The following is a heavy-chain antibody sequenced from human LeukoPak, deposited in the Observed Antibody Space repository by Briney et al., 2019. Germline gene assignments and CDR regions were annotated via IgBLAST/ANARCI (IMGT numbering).Heavy chain of an antibody. CDR1: GFTFRTYA. Sequence: GGSLRLSCAASGFTFRTYAMHWVRQAPGKGLEWVAVISHDGRNENYADSVKGRFTASRDNSKNTLYMQMNSLRAEDTAVYYCASLYNTFDNDSWGQGTPVTVSS. D-gene: IGHD1-14*01. J-gene: IGHJ4*02. V-gene: IGHV3-30*04. CDR3: ASLYNTFDNDS. CDR2: ISHDGRNE.